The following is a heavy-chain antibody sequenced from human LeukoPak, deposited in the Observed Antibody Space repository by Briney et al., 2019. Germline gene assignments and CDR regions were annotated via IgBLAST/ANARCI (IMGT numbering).Heavy chain of an antibody. Sequence: PGGSLRLSCAASGFTFSTYWMHWVRQDPGKGLVWVSRISSDASITSYADPVKGRFTISRDNAKNTLYLQMNSLRAEDTALYYLSTSARTYIGSSLDYWGQGTLVTVSS. CDR1: GFTFSTYW. V-gene: IGHV3-74*01. D-gene: IGHD2-15*01. J-gene: IGHJ4*02. CDR3: STSARTYIGSSLDY. CDR2: ISSDASIT.